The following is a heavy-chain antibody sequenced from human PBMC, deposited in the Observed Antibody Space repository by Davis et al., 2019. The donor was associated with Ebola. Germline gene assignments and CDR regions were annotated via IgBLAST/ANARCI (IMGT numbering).Heavy chain of an antibody. CDR3: ARGWLRGGMDV. CDR1: GDSVSSAG. D-gene: IGHD5-18*01. Sequence: HSQTLSLTCAIPGDSVSSAGWNWIRQSPSRGLEWLGRTYYKSKWYNDYAVSVKSRITINPDTSKNQFSLQLNPVTPEDTALYYCARGWLRGGMDVWGEGTTVTV. V-gene: IGHV6-1*01. CDR2: TYYKSKWYN. J-gene: IGHJ6*02.